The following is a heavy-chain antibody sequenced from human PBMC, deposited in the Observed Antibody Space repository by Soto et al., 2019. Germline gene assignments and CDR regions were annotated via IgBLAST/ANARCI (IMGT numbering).Heavy chain of an antibody. CDR1: NFSIRSGYY. Sequence: LSLTCVVSNFSIRSGYYWGWIRQSPGKGLEWIASIYRSGTTSYNPSLKSRVTISVDPSKNQFSLMLTAVTAADTAVYYCARTHSGSYYSVFNYWGRGSLVTVSS. D-gene: IGHD1-26*01. CDR3: ARTHSGSYYSVFNY. V-gene: IGHV4-38-2*01. J-gene: IGHJ4*02. CDR2: IYRSGTT.